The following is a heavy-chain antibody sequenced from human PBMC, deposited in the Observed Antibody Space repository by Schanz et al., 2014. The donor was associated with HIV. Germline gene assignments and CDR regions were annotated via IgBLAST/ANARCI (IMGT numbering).Heavy chain of an antibody. CDR2: IYYDGTEK. V-gene: IGHV3-33*08. CDR3: ARDIMTRDGMDV. Sequence: EQLLQSGGGLVQPGGSMRLFCEASGFTFSSYGMHWVRQAPGKGLEWVAVIYYDGTEKYYTDSVKARFTISRDNSKNTLYLEMNSLTAEDTAVYYCARDIMTRDGMDVWGQGTTVTVSS. CDR1: GFTFSSYG. D-gene: IGHD1-20*01. J-gene: IGHJ6*02.